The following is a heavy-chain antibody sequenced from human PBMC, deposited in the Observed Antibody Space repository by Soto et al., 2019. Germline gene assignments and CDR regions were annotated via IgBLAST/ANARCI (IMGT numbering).Heavy chain of an antibody. V-gene: IGHV6-1*01. D-gene: IGHD3-10*01. CDR2: TYYRSKWYN. Sequence: SQTLSLTCAISGDSVSSNSAAWNWIRQSPSRGLEWLGRTYYRSKWYNDYAVSVKSRITINPDTSKNQFSLKLSSVTAADTAVYYCARCNGSGSYYYYYYMDVWGKGTTVTVSS. J-gene: IGHJ6*03. CDR1: GDSVSSNSAA. CDR3: ARCNGSGSYYYYYYMDV.